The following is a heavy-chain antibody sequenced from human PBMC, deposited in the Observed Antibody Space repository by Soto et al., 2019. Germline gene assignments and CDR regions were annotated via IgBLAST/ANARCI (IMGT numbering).Heavy chain of an antibody. V-gene: IGHV3-48*03. D-gene: IGHD4-17*01. J-gene: IGHJ6*01. CDR1: GFTFSSYE. Sequence: EVQLVESGGGLVQPGGSLRLSCAASGFTFSSYEMNWVRQAPGKGLEWVSYISSSGSTIYYADYVKGRFTTSRDNAKNSLYLQMNSLSAEDKAVYYCAGPWAPPLYGGNLPRSYGMDVW. CDR3: AGPWAPPLYGGNLPRSYGMDV. CDR2: ISSSGSTI.